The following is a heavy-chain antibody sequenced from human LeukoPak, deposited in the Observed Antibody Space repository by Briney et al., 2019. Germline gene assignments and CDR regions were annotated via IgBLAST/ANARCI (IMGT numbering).Heavy chain of an antibody. J-gene: IGHJ4*02. V-gene: IGHV3-30*02. CDR3: AKGDSSGYPLFDY. CDR1: GFTFSSYG. Sequence: PVGSLRLSCAASGFTFSSYGMHWVRQAPGKGLEWVAFIRYDGSNKYYADSVKGRFTISRDNSKNTLYLQMNSLRAEDTAVYYCAKGDSSGYPLFDYWGQGTLVTVSS. CDR2: IRYDGSNK. D-gene: IGHD3-22*01.